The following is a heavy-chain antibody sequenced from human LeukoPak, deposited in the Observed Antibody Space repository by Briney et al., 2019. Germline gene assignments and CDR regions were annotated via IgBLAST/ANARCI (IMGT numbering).Heavy chain of an antibody. CDR2: INPSGGST. Sequence: ASVKVSCKASGYNFISYYMHWVRQAPGQGLEWMGIINPSGGSTSYAQKFQDRVTMTRDTSTSTVYMELSSLKSEDTAVYYCAREDVVLVDAVRYYYYGMDVWGRGTPVTVSS. J-gene: IGHJ6*04. CDR3: AREDVVLVDAVRYYYYGMDV. CDR1: GYNFISYY. V-gene: IGHV1-46*01. D-gene: IGHD2-8*01.